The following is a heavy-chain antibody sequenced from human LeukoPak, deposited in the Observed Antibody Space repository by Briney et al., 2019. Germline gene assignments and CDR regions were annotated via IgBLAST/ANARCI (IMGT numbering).Heavy chain of an antibody. CDR2: INPNTGGT. V-gene: IGHV1-2*02. J-gene: IGHJ4*02. D-gene: IGHD7-27*01. Sequence: SVKVSCKASGYTFTAYYMHWVRQAPGQGLEWMGWINPNTGGTNYALKFQGRVTMTRDTSINTAYMDLSRLTSDDTALYYCARDHNSENWGSLGGWGQGTLVTVSS. CDR1: GYTFTAYY. CDR3: ARDHNSENWGSLGG.